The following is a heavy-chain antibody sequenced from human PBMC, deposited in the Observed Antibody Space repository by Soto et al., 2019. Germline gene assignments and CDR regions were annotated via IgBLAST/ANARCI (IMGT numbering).Heavy chain of an antibody. CDR1: EFTFSNFG. CDR3: ARVDVVVAADAFDI. V-gene: IGHV3-33*01. CDR2: IYYDGSNE. D-gene: IGHD2-15*01. Sequence: QVQLVESGGGVVQPGRSLRLSCAASEFTFSNFGMHWVHQAPGKGLEWVAVIYYDGSNEYYADSVKGRFTISRDNSKNTVYLQMNSLRAEDTAVYYCARVDVVVAADAFDIWGQGTMVTVSS. J-gene: IGHJ3*02.